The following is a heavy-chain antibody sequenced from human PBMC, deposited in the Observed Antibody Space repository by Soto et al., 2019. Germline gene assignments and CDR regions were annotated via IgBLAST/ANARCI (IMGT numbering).Heavy chain of an antibody. V-gene: IGHV1-69*08. CDR1: GGTFSSYT. J-gene: IGHJ6*02. CDR3: ARDSVVPAAINGYGMDV. Sequence: QVQLVQSGAEVKKPGSSVKVSCKASGGTFSSYTISWVRQAPGQGLERMGRIIPILGIANYAQKFQGRVTITADKSTSTAYMELSSLRSEDTAVYYCARDSVVPAAINGYGMDVWGQGTTVTVSS. D-gene: IGHD2-2*01. CDR2: IIPILGIA.